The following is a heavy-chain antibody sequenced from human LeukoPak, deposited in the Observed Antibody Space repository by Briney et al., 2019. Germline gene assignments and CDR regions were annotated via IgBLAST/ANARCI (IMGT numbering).Heavy chain of an antibody. J-gene: IGHJ4*02. Sequence: GGSLRLSCAASGFSFSDYYMDWVRQVPGKGLEWIGRSRSKGHRYSTEYAASVRGRFTVSRDESKDLLFLQMTSLKSEDTAVYYCARGSYCSGGVCPAPFDSWGQGSLVTVSS. D-gene: IGHD2-8*02. V-gene: IGHV3-72*01. CDR1: GFSFSDYY. CDR3: ARGSYCSGGVCPAPFDS. CDR2: SRSKGHRYST.